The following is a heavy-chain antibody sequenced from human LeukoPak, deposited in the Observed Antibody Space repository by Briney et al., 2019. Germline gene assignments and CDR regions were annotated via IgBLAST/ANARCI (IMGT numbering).Heavy chain of an antibody. J-gene: IGHJ6*03. CDR3: ASWNYGSGSYSGYMDV. D-gene: IGHD3-10*01. Sequence: ASVKVSCKASGYTFTSYDINWVRQATGQGLEWMGWMNPNSGNTGYAQEFQGRVTMTRNTSISTAYMELSSLRSEDTAVYYCASWNYGSGSYSGYMDVWGKGTTVTVSS. V-gene: IGHV1-8*01. CDR1: GYTFTSYD. CDR2: MNPNSGNT.